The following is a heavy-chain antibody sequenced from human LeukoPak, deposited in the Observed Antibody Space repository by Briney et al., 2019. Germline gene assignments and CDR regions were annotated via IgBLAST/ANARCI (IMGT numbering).Heavy chain of an antibody. D-gene: IGHD6-25*01. CDR3: ATDPPGTAQFDY. J-gene: IGHJ4*02. CDR2: FDPEDGGT. V-gene: IGHV1-24*01. Sequence: ASVKVSCKVSGYTLTELSMHWVRQAPGKGLEWMGGFDPEDGGTIYAQKFQGRVTMTEDTSTDTAYMELSSLRSEDTAVYYCATDPPGTAQFDYWGQGTLVTVSS. CDR1: GYTLTELS.